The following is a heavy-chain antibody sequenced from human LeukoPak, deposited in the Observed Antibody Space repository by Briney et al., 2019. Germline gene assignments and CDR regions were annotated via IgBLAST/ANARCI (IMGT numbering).Heavy chain of an antibody. CDR2: IYYSGST. CDR1: GYSISSGYY. J-gene: IGHJ4*02. V-gene: IGHV4-38-2*02. Sequence: PSETLSLTCTVSGYSISSGYYWGWIRQPPGKGLEWIGSIYYSGSTYYNPSLKSRVTISVDTSKNQFSLKLSSVTAADTAVYYCARDRWGIAVAGSDYWGQGTLVTVSS. D-gene: IGHD6-19*01. CDR3: ARDRWGIAVAGSDY.